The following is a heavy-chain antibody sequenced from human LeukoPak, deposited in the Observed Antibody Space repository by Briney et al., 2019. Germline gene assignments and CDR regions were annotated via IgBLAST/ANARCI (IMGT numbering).Heavy chain of an antibody. Sequence: PGGSLRLSRAASGFTFSSYEMNWVRQAPGKGLEWVSYISSSGSTIYYADSVKGRFTISRDNAKNSLYLQMNSLRAEDMALYYCAKDSSSGSTSEFDYWGQGTLVTVSS. CDR1: GFTFSSYE. CDR2: ISSSGSTI. CDR3: AKDSSSGSTSEFDY. V-gene: IGHV3-48*03. J-gene: IGHJ4*02. D-gene: IGHD1-26*01.